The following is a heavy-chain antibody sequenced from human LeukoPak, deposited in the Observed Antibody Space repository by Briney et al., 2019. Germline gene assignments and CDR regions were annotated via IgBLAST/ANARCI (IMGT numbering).Heavy chain of an antibody. CDR1: GDILTSYG. D-gene: IGHD6-13*01. CDR3: ARDSSSWKNWFDP. CDR2: ISAYNGNT. Sequence: ASVKVSCKASGDILTSYGISWVRQAPGQWLELMGWISAYNGNTNYAQTLQGRVTMTTDTSTSTAYMELRSLRSDDTAVYYCARDSSSWKNWFDPWGQGTLVTVSS. J-gene: IGHJ5*02. V-gene: IGHV1-18*01.